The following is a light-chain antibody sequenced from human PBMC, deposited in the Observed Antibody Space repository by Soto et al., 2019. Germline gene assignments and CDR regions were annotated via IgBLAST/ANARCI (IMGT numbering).Light chain of an antibody. V-gene: IGKV3-15*01. Sequence: EIVMTQSPATLSVSPGERATLSCRASQSVSIKLAWYQQKPCQAPRLLISDTSTRATGIPARFSGSGSGTEFTLTISSLQSEDFAVYYCEQYNNWPPITFGQGTRLEIK. CDR3: EQYNNWPPIT. CDR2: DTS. CDR1: QSVSIK. J-gene: IGKJ5*01.